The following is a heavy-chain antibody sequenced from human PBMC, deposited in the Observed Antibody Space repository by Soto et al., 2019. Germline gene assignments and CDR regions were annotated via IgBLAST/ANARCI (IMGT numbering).Heavy chain of an antibody. CDR2: IYYSGST. CDR3: ARHLAAVTGTVGNWFDP. D-gene: IGHD1-20*01. Sequence: QLLESGPGLVKPSETLSLTCTVSGGSISSSSYYWGWIRQPPGKGLEWIGSIYYSGSTYYNPSLKSRVTISVDTSKNQFSLKLSSVTAADTAVYYCARHLAAVTGTVGNWFDPWGQGTLVTVSS. J-gene: IGHJ5*02. V-gene: IGHV4-39*01. CDR1: GGSISSSSYY.